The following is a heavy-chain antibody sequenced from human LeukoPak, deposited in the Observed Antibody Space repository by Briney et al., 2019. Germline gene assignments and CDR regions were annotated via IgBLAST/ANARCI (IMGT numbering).Heavy chain of an antibody. Sequence: AESLKISCKGSGYSFTSYWIGWVRQMPGKGLEWMGIIYPGDSDTRYSPSFQGQVTISADKSISTAYLQWSSLKASDTAMYYCASSYCYGSGSPDAFDIWGQGTMVTVSA. J-gene: IGHJ3*02. CDR2: IYPGDSDT. CDR3: ASSYCYGSGSPDAFDI. CDR1: GYSFTSYW. D-gene: IGHD3-10*01. V-gene: IGHV5-51*01.